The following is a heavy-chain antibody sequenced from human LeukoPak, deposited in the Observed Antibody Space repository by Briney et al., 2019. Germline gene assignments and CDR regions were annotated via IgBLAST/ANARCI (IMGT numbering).Heavy chain of an antibody. CDR3: AQKAPYSPGYSQD. Sequence: SETLSLTCTVSSGSISNYYWSWIREPPGKGLEWIGYIYHSGTTNYNPSLKSRVTISVDTSKNQFSLKLSSVTAADTAVYYCAQKAPYSPGYSQDWGQGTLVTVSS. J-gene: IGHJ1*01. CDR1: SGSISNYY. D-gene: IGHD2-15*01. CDR2: IYHSGTT. V-gene: IGHV4-59*01.